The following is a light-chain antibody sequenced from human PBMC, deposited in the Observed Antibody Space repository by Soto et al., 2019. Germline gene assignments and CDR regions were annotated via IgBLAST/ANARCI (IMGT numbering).Light chain of an antibody. J-gene: IGKJ1*01. CDR3: QQYSNWPSWT. CDR1: QSVNNC. V-gene: IGKV3-15*01. Sequence: EKVMTQSPATLSMSPGERATLSCRASQSVNNCLAWYQQKPGQAPRLLIYGASTRATGIPARFSGSGSGTELTLTISSLQSEDFAVYYCQQYSNWPSWTFGQGTKVEVK. CDR2: GAS.